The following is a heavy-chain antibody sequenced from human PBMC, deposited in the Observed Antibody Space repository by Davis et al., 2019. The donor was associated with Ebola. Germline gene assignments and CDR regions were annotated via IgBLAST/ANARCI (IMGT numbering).Heavy chain of an antibody. CDR1: GGTFTNYA. Sequence: SVKVSCKTSGGTFTNYAVNWVRQAPGQGLEWMGRIIPVVDTKDYAQKFQGRVTLTADKATNTAYMELSGLRFDDTAVYYCAKGANSGSYERTFDYWGQGTLVTVSS. CDR2: IIPVVDTK. D-gene: IGHD1-26*01. CDR3: AKGANSGSYERTFDY. J-gene: IGHJ4*02. V-gene: IGHV1-69*04.